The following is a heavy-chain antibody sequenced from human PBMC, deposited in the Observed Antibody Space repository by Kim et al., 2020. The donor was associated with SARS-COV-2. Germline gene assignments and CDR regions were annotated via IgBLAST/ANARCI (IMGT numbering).Heavy chain of an antibody. CDR3: ARGRGTRSSGFYCENDY. J-gene: IGHJ4*02. V-gene: IGHV1-46*01. D-gene: IGHD3-22*01. Sequence: ASVKVSCKATGYPFSTYYIHWVRQAPGQGLEWLGIINPRDNKCTYSQNFRGRHTMTSDTSSSTVYMELSGLRSDDTAVYFCARGRGTRSSGFYCENDYWGQGTLVTVSS. CDR2: INPRDNKC. CDR1: GYPFSTYY.